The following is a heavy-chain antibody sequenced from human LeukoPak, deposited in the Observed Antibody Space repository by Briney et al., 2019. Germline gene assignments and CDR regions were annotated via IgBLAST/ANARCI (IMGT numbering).Heavy chain of an antibody. CDR1: GGSFSGYY. J-gene: IGHJ4*02. V-gene: IGHV4-34*01. D-gene: IGHD1-26*01. CDR2: INHSGST. CDR3: ATQSGSYDY. Sequence: PSETLSLTCAVYGGSFSGYYWSWIRQPPGKGLEWIGEINHSGSTNYNPSLKSRVTISVDTSKNQFSLKLSSVTAADTAVYYCATQSGSYDYWGQGTLVTVSS.